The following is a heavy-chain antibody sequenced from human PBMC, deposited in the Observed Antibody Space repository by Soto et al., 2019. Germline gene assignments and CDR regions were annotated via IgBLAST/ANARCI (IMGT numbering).Heavy chain of an antibody. Sequence: PSETLSRTCAVYCGSFSGYCWSWIRQPAGEGLEWVGEINHSGSTNYNPSLKSRVTISVDTSQNKFSLKLSSVTAADTPVYDCESVALRHYGMEVWGQGTTVTVSS. CDR1: CGSFSGYC. J-gene: IGHJ6*01. V-gene: IGHV4-34*01. CDR2: INHSGST. D-gene: IGHD2-21*01. CDR3: ESVALRHYGMEV.